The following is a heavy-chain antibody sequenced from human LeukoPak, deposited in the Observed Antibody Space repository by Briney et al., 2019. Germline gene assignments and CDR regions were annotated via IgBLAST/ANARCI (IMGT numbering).Heavy chain of an antibody. J-gene: IGHJ4*02. CDR1: GGSFSGYY. D-gene: IGHD3-3*01. CDR2: INHSGST. Sequence: TSETLSLTCAVYGGSFSGYYWSWIRQPPGKGLEWIGEINHSGSTNYNPSLKSRVTISVDTSKNQFSLKLSSVTAADTAVYYCASRQYYDFWSGPLTFDYWGQGTLVTVSS. CDR3: ASRQYYDFWSGPLTFDY. V-gene: IGHV4-34*01.